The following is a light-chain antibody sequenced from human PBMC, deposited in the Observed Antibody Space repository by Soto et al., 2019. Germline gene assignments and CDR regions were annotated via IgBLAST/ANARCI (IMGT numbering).Light chain of an antibody. CDR1: SSDVGGYNY. Sequence: QSVLTQPASVSGSPGQSITISCTGTSSDVGGYNYVSWYQQHPGKAPKLMIYDVSNRPSGVSNRFSGSKSVNTASLTISGLQAEDEADYYCSSYTSSSTLVFGPGTKVTVL. V-gene: IGLV2-14*01. CDR3: SSYTSSSTLV. CDR2: DVS. J-gene: IGLJ1*01.